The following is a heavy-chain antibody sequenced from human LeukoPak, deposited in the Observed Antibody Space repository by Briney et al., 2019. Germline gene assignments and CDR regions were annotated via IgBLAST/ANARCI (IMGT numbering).Heavy chain of an antibody. CDR2: VSFDGTNN. CDR3: ARDRNVVGADFDS. J-gene: IGHJ5*01. V-gene: IGHV3-30*04. D-gene: IGHD4/OR15-4a*01. CDR1: GFIFDKFA. Sequence: GGSLRLSCAASGFIFDKFAIHWVRQAPGRGLEWVSIVSFDGTNNFYGDSVKGRFTVSRDNSNNTMYLQMNSLRPDDTAVYFFARDRNVVGADFDSWGQGTLVTVSS.